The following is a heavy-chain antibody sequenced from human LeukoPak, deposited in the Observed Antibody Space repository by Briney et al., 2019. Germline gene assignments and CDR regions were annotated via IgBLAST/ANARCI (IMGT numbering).Heavy chain of an antibody. CDR3: ARDAGSGSQLADAFDI. Sequence: ASLKVSCKASGYTFTGYYMHWVRQAPGQGLEWMGWINPNSGGTNYAQKFQGRVTMTRDTSISTAYMELSRLRSDDTAVYYCARDAGSGSQLADAFDIWGQGTMVTVSS. D-gene: IGHD3-10*01. CDR1: GYTFTGYY. CDR2: INPNSGGT. V-gene: IGHV1-2*02. J-gene: IGHJ3*02.